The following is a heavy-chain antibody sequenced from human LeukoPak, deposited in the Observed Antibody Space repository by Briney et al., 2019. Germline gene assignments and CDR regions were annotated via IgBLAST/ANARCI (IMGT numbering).Heavy chain of an antibody. CDR3: TSPPSSIDAFDV. J-gene: IGHJ3*01. CDR1: GFTFSGSA. CDR2: IRSKANSYAT. Sequence: GGSLGLSCAASGFTFSGSAMHWVRQASGKGLEWVGRIRSKANSYATAYAASVKGRFTISRDDSKNTAYLQMNSLKTEDTAVYYCTSPPSSIDAFDVWGQGTMVTVSS. D-gene: IGHD2-2*01. V-gene: IGHV3-73*01.